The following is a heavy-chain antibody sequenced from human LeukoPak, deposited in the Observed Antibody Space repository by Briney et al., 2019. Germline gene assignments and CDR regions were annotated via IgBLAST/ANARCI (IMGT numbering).Heavy chain of an antibody. CDR3: ARDRTNLLDY. V-gene: IGHV4-4*07. CDR1: GGSFSSYY. Sequence: PSETLSLTCTVSGGSFSSYYWNWIRQPAGKGLEWIGRIYTSGSTNYNPSPKSRVTMPVDTSKNHFSLKLSSVTAADTAVYYCARDRTNLLDYWGQGTLVTVSS. CDR2: IYTSGST. J-gene: IGHJ4*02.